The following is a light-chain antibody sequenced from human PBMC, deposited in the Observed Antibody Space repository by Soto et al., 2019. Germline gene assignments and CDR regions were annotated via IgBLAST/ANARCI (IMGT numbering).Light chain of an antibody. J-gene: IGLJ1*01. CDR3: CSYAGSYIFV. V-gene: IGLV2-11*01. Sequence: QSALTQPRSVSGSPGQSVTISCTGTSSDVGGYNFVSWYQQHPGKAPKLMIYDVTTRPSGVPARFSGSKSGNTASLTISGLQADDESDYYCCSYAGSYIFVFGTGTKLTVL. CDR2: DVT. CDR1: SSDVGGYNF.